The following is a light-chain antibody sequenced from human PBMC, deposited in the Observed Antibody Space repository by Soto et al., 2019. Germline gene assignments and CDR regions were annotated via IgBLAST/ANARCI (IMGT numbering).Light chain of an antibody. CDR3: QQYADWLTT. J-gene: IGKJ1*01. V-gene: IGKV3-15*01. Sequence: EIVMTQSPVTLSVFPWERATLSCRASQRVGATVAWYHQRPGQAPRLLISGASTRATGVPARVSASGSWTAFTLTITSLQSDDFGGYSCQQYADWLTTFGQGTRVEIK. CDR1: QRVGAT. CDR2: GAS.